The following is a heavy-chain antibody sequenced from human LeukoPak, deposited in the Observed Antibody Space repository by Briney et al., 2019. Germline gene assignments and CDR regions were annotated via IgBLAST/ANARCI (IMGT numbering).Heavy chain of an antibody. CDR2: IYNTGST. D-gene: IGHD6-13*01. CDR3: VRAKISAAGVWLFDP. Sequence: PSETLSLTCTVSGGSISRNYWNWIRQPAGKGLEWIGRIYNTGSTNYNPFLESRVTMSVGTSKNQFSLKLSSVTAADTAVYYCVRAKISAAGVWLFDPWGQGTLITVSS. J-gene: IGHJ5*02. V-gene: IGHV4-4*07. CDR1: GGSISRNY.